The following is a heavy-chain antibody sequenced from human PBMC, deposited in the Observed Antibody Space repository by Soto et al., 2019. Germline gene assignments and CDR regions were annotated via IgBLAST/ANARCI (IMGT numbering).Heavy chain of an antibody. CDR2: IYYSGST. CDR1: GGSISSGGYY. J-gene: IGHJ5*02. Sequence: SETLSLTCTASGGSISSGGYYWSWMRQHPGKGLEWIGYIYYSGSTYYNPSLKSRVTISVDTSKNQFSLKLTSVTAADAALYYCARDFFDSSDYTTNWFDPWGQGTLVTVSS. D-gene: IGHD3-22*01. CDR3: ARDFFDSSDYTTNWFDP. V-gene: IGHV4-31*03.